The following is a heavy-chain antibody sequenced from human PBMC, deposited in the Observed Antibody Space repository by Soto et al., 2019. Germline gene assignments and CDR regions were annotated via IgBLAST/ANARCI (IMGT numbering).Heavy chain of an antibody. Sequence: GGSLRLSCAASGFTFSNDWMTWVRQAPGKGLEWIGRIKSKRDGGTIDDAAPVRGRFTISRDNAKNSLYLQMNSLRAEDTAVYYCARDGARYGDFLDYWGQGTLVTVSS. J-gene: IGHJ4*02. CDR1: GFTFSNDW. V-gene: IGHV3-15*01. D-gene: IGHD4-17*01. CDR3: ARDGARYGDFLDY. CDR2: IKSKRDGGTI.